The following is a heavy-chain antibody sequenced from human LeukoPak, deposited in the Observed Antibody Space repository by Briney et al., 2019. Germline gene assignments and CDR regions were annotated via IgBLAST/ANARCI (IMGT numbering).Heavy chain of an antibody. CDR1: GFTFSSYA. CDR2: LSGSGGDT. Sequence: GGSLRLSCAASGFTFSSYAMSWVRQAPGKGLEWVSGLSGSGGDTYYADSVKGRFIISRDNSNKTLYLQINSLRAEDTALYYCAKGGYYYDSSGYYYVGDFDYWGQGTLVTVSS. V-gene: IGHV3-23*01. J-gene: IGHJ4*02. D-gene: IGHD3-22*01. CDR3: AKGGYYYDSSGYYYVGDFDY.